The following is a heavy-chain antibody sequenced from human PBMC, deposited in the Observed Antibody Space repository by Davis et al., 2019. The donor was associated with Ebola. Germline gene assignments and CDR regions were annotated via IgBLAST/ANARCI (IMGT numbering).Heavy chain of an antibody. CDR1: GSPISSYY. CDR2: NYYSGCT. D-gene: IGHD3-3*01. Sequence: MPSETLSLTCTVSGSPISSYYWSWIRQPPGKGLEWIGYNYYSGCTNYNPSLKSRVTISVDTSKNQFSLKLSSVTAADTAVYYCARLDYDFWSGYYADNWFDPWGQGTLVTVSS. J-gene: IGHJ5*02. CDR3: ARLDYDFWSGYYADNWFDP. V-gene: IGHV4-59*01.